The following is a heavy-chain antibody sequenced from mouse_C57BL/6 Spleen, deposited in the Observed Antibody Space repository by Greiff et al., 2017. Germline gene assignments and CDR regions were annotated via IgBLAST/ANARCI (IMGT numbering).Heavy chain of an antibody. V-gene: IGHV7-3*01. CDR1: GFTFTDYY. CDR2: IRNKANGYTT. Sequence: EVKLVVSGGGLVQPGGSLSLSCAASGFTFTDYYMSWVRQPPGKALEWLGFIRNKANGYTTEYSASVKGRFTISRDNSQSILYLQMNALRAEDSATYYCARYRLYFDYWGQGTTLTVSS. CDR3: ARYRLYFDY. J-gene: IGHJ2*01.